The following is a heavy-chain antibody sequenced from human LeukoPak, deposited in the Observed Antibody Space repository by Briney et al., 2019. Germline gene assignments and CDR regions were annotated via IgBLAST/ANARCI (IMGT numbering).Heavy chain of an antibody. J-gene: IGHJ6*02. V-gene: IGHV4-34*01. Sequence: PSETLSLTCAVYGESFSGYYWSWIRQPPGKGLEWIGEINHSGSTNYNPSLKSRVTISVDTSKNQFSLKLSSVTAADTAVYYCARLTYYYGMDVWGQGTTISVSS. CDR3: ARLTYYYGMDV. CDR2: INHSGST. CDR1: GESFSGYY.